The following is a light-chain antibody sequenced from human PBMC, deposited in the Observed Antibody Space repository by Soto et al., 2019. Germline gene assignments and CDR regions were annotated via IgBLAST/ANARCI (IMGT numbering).Light chain of an antibody. CDR3: QQRSNWPIT. J-gene: IGKJ5*01. CDR2: DAS. CDR1: QSIGTY. V-gene: IGKV3-11*01. Sequence: ETVMTQSPPTLPLSPGERAIVSCRASQSIGTYLAWYQQKRGQSPRLLIYDASNRATGIPARFSGSGSGTDFTLTISSLEPEDFAVYYCQQRSNWPITFGQGTRLEIK.